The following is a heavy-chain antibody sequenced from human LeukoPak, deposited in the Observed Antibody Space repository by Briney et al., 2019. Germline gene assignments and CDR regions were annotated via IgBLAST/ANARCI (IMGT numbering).Heavy chain of an antibody. J-gene: IGHJ5*02. CDR1: GFTFSGTA. Sequence: GGSLKLSCAASGFTFSGTAIHWVRQSFGKGLEWIGHIDKEKNSYATASAYAVSVEGRFTVSRDDSKNMAFLQMSGLKTEDTALYFCTRDSGTYNWLDPWGQGTLVTVSS. CDR3: TRDSGTYNWLDP. CDR2: IDKEKNSYATAS. D-gene: IGHD1-26*01. V-gene: IGHV3-73*01.